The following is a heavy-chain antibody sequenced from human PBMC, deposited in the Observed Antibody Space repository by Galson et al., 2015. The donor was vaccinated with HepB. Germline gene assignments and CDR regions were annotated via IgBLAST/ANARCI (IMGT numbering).Heavy chain of an antibody. V-gene: IGHV3-53*01. D-gene: IGHD6-19*01. CDR3: ARDRRSSGWYAPEFDY. CDR1: GFTVSSNY. Sequence: SLRLSCAASGFTVSSNYMSWVRQAPGKGLEWVSVIYSGGSTYYADSVKGRFTISRDNSKNTLYLQMNSLRAEDTAVYYCARDRRSSGWYAPEFDYWGQGTLVTVSS. J-gene: IGHJ4*02. CDR2: IYSGGST.